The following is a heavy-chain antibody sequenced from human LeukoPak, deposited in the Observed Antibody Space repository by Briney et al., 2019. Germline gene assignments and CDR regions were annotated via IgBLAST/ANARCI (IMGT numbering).Heavy chain of an antibody. CDR2: IYYSGST. D-gene: IGHD3-10*01. V-gene: IGHV4-30-4*08. Sequence: SETLSLTCTVSGGSISSGGYYWSWIRQPPGKGLEWIGYIYYSGSTYYNPSLKSRVTISVDTSKNQFSLKLSSVTAADTAVYYCARHITMVREIGPPAAYYFDYWGQGTLVTVSS. J-gene: IGHJ4*02. CDR1: GGSISSGGYY. CDR3: ARHITMVREIGPPAAYYFDY.